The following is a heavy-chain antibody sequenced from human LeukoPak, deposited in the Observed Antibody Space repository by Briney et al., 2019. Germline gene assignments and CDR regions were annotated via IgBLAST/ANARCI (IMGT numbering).Heavy chain of an antibody. Sequence: ASVKVSCKASGYTFTSYYMHWVRQAPGQGLEWMGMINPSGGSTSYAQKFQGRVTITADESTSTAYMELSSLRSEDTAVYYCASVYDSSGYYYEFDYWGQGTLVTVSS. J-gene: IGHJ4*02. V-gene: IGHV1-46*01. D-gene: IGHD3-22*01. CDR2: INPSGGST. CDR1: GYTFTSYY. CDR3: ASVYDSSGYYYEFDY.